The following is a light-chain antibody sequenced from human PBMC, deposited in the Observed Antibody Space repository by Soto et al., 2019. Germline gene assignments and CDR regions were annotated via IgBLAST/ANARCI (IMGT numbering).Light chain of an antibody. CDR3: ATWDDSLRGLV. Sequence: QSVLTQPPSASGTPGQRVTISCSGSSSNIGTNYVYWYQQVPGTAPKLLIYSNNQRPSGVPDRFSGSKSGTSASLAIRGLRSEDEADYCCATWDDSLRGLVFGGGTTLTVL. CDR2: SNN. J-gene: IGLJ3*02. CDR1: SSNIGTNY. V-gene: IGLV1-47*02.